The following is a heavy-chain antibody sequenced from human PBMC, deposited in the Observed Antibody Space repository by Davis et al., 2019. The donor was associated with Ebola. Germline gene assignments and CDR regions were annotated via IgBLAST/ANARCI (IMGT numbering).Heavy chain of an antibody. CDR2: INPNSGGT. J-gene: IGHJ5*02. Sequence: ASVKVSCKASGYTFTGYYMHWVRQAPGQGLEWMGWINPNSGGTNYAQKFQGWVTMTRDTSISTAYMELSRLRSDDTAVYYCARDRGYCSGGSCYLSWFDPWGQGTLVTVSS. CDR1: GYTFTGYY. D-gene: IGHD2-15*01. CDR3: ARDRGYCSGGSCYLSWFDP. V-gene: IGHV1-2*04.